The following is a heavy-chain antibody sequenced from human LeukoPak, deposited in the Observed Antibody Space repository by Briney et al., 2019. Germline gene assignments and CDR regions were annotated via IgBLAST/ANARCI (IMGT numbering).Heavy chain of an antibody. CDR2: IYTSGST. CDR3: ARESVGYCSSTSCYVRPPGYYYYMDV. V-gene: IGHV4-4*07. CDR1: GGSISSYY. J-gene: IGHJ6*03. D-gene: IGHD2-2*01. Sequence: SETLSLTCTVSGGSISSYYWSCIRQLAGKGLEWIGRIYTSGSTNYNPSLKSRVTMSVDTSKNQFSLKLSSVTAADTSVYYCARESVGYCSSTSCYVRPPGYYYYMDVWGKRTTVTISS.